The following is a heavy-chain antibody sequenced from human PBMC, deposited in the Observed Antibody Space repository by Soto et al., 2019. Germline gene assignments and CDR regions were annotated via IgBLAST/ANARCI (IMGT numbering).Heavy chain of an antibody. CDR2: IIPIVGVG. CDR1: GGTVSSDT. J-gene: IGHJ4*02. CDR3: AGGMTGSNGYYWV. Sequence: QVQLVQSGAEVKRPGSSVKVSCEASGGTVSSDTITWVRQAPGQGLEWMGRIIPIVGVGTYAQKWQGRVTITADKSTSTVYMEVTSLRSEDTAVYYCAGGMTGSNGYYWVWGQGTLVTVSS. V-gene: IGHV1-69*02. D-gene: IGHD3-22*01.